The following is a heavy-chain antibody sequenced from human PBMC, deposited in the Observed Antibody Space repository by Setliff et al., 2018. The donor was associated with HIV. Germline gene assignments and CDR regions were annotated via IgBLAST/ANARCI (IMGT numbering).Heavy chain of an antibody. CDR3: ARVYNFWSGFLDY. V-gene: IGHV4-61*09. CDR1: GDSISSGNFY. J-gene: IGHJ4*02. CDR2: ISSSGRA. Sequence: SETLSLTCTVSGDSISSGNFYWSWVRQPAGKGLEWIGHISSSGRANYNPSLKSRVSISLDTSKNQFYLELSSVTAADTAVYYCARVYNFWSGFLDYWGQGTLVTVSS. D-gene: IGHD3-3*01.